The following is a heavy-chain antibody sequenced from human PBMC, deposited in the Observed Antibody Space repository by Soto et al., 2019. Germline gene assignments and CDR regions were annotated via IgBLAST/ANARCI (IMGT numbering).Heavy chain of an antibody. CDR1: GYTFTSYD. CDR2: MNPNSGNT. CDR3: ASSDCSGGSCPFDY. Sequence: QVQLVQSGAEVKKPGASVKVSCKASGYTFTSYDINWVRQATGQGLKWMGWMNPNSGNTGYAQKFQGRVTMTRNTSISTAYMELSSLRSEDTAVYYCASSDCSGGSCPFDYWGQGTLVTVSS. D-gene: IGHD2-15*01. V-gene: IGHV1-8*01. J-gene: IGHJ4*02.